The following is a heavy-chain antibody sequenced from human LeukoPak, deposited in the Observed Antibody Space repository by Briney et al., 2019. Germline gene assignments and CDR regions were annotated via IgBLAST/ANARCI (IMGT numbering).Heavy chain of an antibody. V-gene: IGHV3-23*01. Sequence: PGGSLRLSCAASGFTFSIYVMSWVRQAPGKGLQWVSSISGSGGSTYYADSVKGRVTISRDNSKNTLYLQMNSLRAEDTAVYYCAELGITMIGGVWGKGTTVTISS. J-gene: IGHJ6*04. CDR3: AELGITMIGGV. D-gene: IGHD3-10*02. CDR1: GFTFSIYV. CDR2: ISGSGGST.